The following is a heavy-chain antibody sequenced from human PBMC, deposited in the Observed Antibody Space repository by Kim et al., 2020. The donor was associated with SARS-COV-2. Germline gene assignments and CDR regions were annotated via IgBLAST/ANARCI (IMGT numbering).Heavy chain of an antibody. CDR3: ARDSKRRGFDY. D-gene: IGHD6-25*01. V-gene: IGHV3-33*05. CDR1: GFTFSSYG. J-gene: IGHJ4*02. Sequence: GGSLRLSCAASGFTFSSYGMHWVRQAPGKGLEWVAVISYDGSNKYYADSVKGRFTISRDNSKNTLYLQMNSLRAEDTAVYYCARDSKRRGFDYRGQGTLVNVSS. CDR2: ISYDGSNK.